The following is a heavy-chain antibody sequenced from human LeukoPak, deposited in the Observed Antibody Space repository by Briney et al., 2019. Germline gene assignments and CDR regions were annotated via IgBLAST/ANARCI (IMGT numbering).Heavy chain of an antibody. J-gene: IGHJ3*02. CDR1: GGSFRGYY. CDR2: INHSGST. CDR3: ARGSLVYDFWSGYYAMNAFDI. V-gene: IGHV4-34*01. Sequence: SETLSLTCAVYGGSFRGYYWSWIRQPPGKGLEWIGEINHSGSTNYNPSLKSRVTISVDTSKNQFSLKLSSVTAADTAVYYCARGSLVYDFWSGYYAMNAFDIWGQGTMVTVSS. D-gene: IGHD3-3*01.